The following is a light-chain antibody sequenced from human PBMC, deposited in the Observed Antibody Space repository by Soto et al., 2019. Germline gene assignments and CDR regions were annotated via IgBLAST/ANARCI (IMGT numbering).Light chain of an antibody. CDR1: QSISGRH. J-gene: IGKJ4*01. CDR2: GAS. CDR3: QQYGSSPLT. V-gene: IGKV3-20*01. Sequence: EIGLTQSPGPLSLSPGERATLSCRASQSISGRHLAWYQQKPGQAPRLLIYGASSRATDIPDRFSGSGSGTDFTLTISSLEPEDFAVYHCQQYGSSPLTFGGGTKVDIK.